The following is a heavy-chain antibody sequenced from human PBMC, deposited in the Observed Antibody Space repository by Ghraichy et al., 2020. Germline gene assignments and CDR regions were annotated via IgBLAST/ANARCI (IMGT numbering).Heavy chain of an antibody. V-gene: IGHV1-2*02. J-gene: IGHJ4*02. CDR1: GYTFTGYY. CDR2: INPNSGGT. Sequence: ASVKVSCKASGYTFTGYYMHWVRQAPGQGLEWMGWINPNSGGTNYAQKFQGRVTMTRDTSISTAYMELSRLRSDDTAVYYCARVKYDSSGYYPLNYFDYWGQGTLVTVSS. CDR3: ARVKYDSSGYYPLNYFDY. D-gene: IGHD3-22*01.